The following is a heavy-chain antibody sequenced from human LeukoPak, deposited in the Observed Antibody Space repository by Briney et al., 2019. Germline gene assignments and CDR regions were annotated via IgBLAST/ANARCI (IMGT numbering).Heavy chain of an antibody. CDR2: INPNSGGT. CDR3: ASWLSGYCSGGSCLKFDY. CDR1: GYTFTGYY. J-gene: IGHJ4*02. Sequence: ASVKVSCKASGYTFTGYYMHWVRQAPGQGLEWMGWINPNSGGTTYAQKFQGRVTMTRDTSISTAYMELSRLRSDDTAVYYCASWLSGYCSGGSCLKFDYWGQGTLVTVSS. V-gene: IGHV1-2*02. D-gene: IGHD2-15*01.